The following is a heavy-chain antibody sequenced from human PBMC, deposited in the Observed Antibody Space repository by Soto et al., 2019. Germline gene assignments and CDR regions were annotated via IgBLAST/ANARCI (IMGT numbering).Heavy chain of an antibody. CDR2: ISYDGSNK. CDR3: ARGITDCSSTSCYTYARMIVDY. Sequence: QVQLVESGGGVVQPGRSLRLSCAASGFTFSSYAMHWVRQAPGKGLEWVAVISYDGSNKYYADSVKGRFTISRDNSKNTLYLQMNSLRAEDTAVYYCARGITDCSSTSCYTYARMIVDYWGQGTLVTVSS. J-gene: IGHJ4*02. D-gene: IGHD2-2*02. V-gene: IGHV3-30-3*01. CDR1: GFTFSSYA.